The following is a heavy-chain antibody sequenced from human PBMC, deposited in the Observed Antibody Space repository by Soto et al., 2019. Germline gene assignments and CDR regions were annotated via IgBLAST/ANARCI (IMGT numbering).Heavy chain of an antibody. CDR1: GFTFSSYS. J-gene: IGHJ6*03. CDR3: ARDGSEGSGEIGYYYYMDV. D-gene: IGHD2-15*01. CDR2: ITSSGASI. V-gene: IGHV3-21*01. Sequence: EVQLVESGGGLVKPGGSLRLSCAASGFTFSSYSLNWVRQAPGKGLEWVSSITSSGASIYYADSVKGRFTISRDTAKNSLYLQMNSLRAEDTAVYYCARDGSEGSGEIGYYYYMDVWGKGTTATVSS.